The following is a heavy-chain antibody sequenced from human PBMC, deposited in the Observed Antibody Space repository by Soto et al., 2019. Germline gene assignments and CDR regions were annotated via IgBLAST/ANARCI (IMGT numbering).Heavy chain of an antibody. Sequence: KASETLSLTCAVYGGSFSGYYWSWIRQPPGKGLEWIGEINHSGSTNYNPSLKSRVTISVDTSKNQFSLKLSSVTAADTAVYYCARPVVPAAMNYFDYWGQGTLVTVSS. CDR1: GGSFSGYY. CDR2: INHSGST. D-gene: IGHD2-2*01. V-gene: IGHV4-34*01. J-gene: IGHJ4*02. CDR3: ARPVVPAAMNYFDY.